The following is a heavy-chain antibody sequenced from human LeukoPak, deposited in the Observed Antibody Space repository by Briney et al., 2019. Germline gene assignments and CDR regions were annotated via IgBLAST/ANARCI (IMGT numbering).Heavy chain of an antibody. D-gene: IGHD2-8*01. CDR1: GFTFSSYS. CDR2: ISSSSSYI. V-gene: IGHV3-21*01. J-gene: IGHJ4*02. Sequence: GGSLRLSCAASGFTFSSYSMNWVRQAPGKRLEWVSSISSSSSYIYYADSVKGRFTISRDNAKNSLYLQMNSLRAEDTAVYYCARDPSPYCTNGVCYTYFDYWGQGTLVTVSS. CDR3: ARDPSPYCTNGVCYTYFDY.